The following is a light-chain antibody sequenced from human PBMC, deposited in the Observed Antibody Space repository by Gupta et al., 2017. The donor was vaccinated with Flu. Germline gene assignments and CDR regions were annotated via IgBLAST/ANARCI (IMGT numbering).Light chain of an antibody. CDR2: DGS. CDR3: CSNGATCH. V-gene: IGLV2-11*03. Sequence: GESGAISGQGTTSDMGTYHYVSWDKKNPAKAPKLRMYDGSKRPSGGPDRFAGAKSGTTATLTISGLEADDEDEYSCCSNGATCHFGGGTKLTVL. CDR1: TSDMGTYHY. J-gene: IGLJ2*01.